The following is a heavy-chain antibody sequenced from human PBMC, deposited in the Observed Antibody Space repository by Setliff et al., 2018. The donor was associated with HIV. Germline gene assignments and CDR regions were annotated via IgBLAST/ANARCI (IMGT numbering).Heavy chain of an antibody. J-gene: IGHJ4*02. CDR3: ARQPLYNDYDWRSYYFDY. CDR2: MYHTGST. Sequence: SETLSLTCAVSGYSISSGCYWGWIRQPPGKGLEWIGSMYHTGSTYYSPSLNGRFTISVDTSKNQFSLKLRSVTAADTAVYYCARQPLYNDYDWRSYYFDYWGQGSLVTVS. CDR1: GYSISSGCY. D-gene: IGHD5-12*01. V-gene: IGHV4-38-2*01.